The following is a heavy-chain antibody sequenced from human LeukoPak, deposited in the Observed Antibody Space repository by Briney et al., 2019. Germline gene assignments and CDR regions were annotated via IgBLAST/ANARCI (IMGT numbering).Heavy chain of an antibody. CDR1: GYTFTSYG. Sequence: ASVKVSCKASGYTFTSYGISWVRQAPGQGLEWMGWISAYNGNTNYAQKLQGRVTMTTDTSTSTAYMELRSLRSDDTAVYYCARASEYSYGLAYSDYWGQGTLVTVSS. CDR3: ARASEYSYGLAYSDY. CDR2: ISAYNGNT. V-gene: IGHV1-18*01. D-gene: IGHD5-18*01. J-gene: IGHJ4*02.